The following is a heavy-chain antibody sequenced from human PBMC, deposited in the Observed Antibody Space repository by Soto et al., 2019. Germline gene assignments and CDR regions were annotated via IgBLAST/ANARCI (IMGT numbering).Heavy chain of an antibody. D-gene: IGHD3-3*01. CDR3: ARAPVGLDTISYFDY. V-gene: IGHV4-30-4*01. Sequence: QVQLQESGPGLVKPSETLSLTCTVSGDSVSSVGFPWDWLRRPPGKGLEWIGYIYNGGSTYYRHSLESRMHMSRDATRNHYSLRLTSVTAADTAVYFCARAPVGLDTISYFDYWGQGKLVTVSS. CDR2: IYNGGST. CDR1: GDSVSSVGFP. J-gene: IGHJ4*02.